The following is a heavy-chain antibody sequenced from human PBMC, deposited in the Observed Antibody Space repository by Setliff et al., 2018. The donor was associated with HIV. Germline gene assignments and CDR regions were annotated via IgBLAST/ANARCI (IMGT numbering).Heavy chain of an antibody. Sequence: PGGSLRLSWAAAGFTLGDYAFHWVRQVPGKGLEWVSGISWNGGSKAYADSVKGRFSISRDNANNALYLLMNSRRPEDTALYYCAKDAGIAVAGPFDLWGQGTLVTVSS. CDR1: GFTLGDYA. J-gene: IGHJ4*02. D-gene: IGHD6-19*01. CDR3: AKDAGIAVAGPFDL. CDR2: ISWNGGSK. V-gene: IGHV3-9*01.